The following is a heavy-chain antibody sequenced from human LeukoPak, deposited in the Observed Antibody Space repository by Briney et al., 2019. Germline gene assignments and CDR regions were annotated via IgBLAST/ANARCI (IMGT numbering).Heavy chain of an antibody. V-gene: IGHV4-39*07. CDR1: GGSISTSNYY. D-gene: IGHD3-10*01. CDR3: ARGRMVRGRCWFDP. J-gene: IGHJ5*02. Sequence: SETLSLTCTVSGGSISTSNYYWGWIRQPPGKGLEWIGEINHSGSTNYNPSLKSRVTISVDTSKNQFSLKLSSVTAADTAVYYCARGRMVRGRCWFDPWGQGTLVTVSS. CDR2: INHSGST.